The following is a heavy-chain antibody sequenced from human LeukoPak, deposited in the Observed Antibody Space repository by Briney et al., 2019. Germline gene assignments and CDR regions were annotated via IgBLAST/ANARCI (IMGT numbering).Heavy chain of an antibody. D-gene: IGHD2-2*01. CDR3: ARVLVVPAAGMDV. CDR2: INPNSGGT. J-gene: IGHJ6*02. Sequence: GVSGKVSCKASGYTFTGYYMHWVRQAPGQGLEWMGWINPNSGGTNYAQKFQGRVTMTRDTSISTAYMELSRLRSDDTAVYYCARVLVVPAAGMDVWGQGTTVTVSS. CDR1: GYTFTGYY. V-gene: IGHV1-2*02.